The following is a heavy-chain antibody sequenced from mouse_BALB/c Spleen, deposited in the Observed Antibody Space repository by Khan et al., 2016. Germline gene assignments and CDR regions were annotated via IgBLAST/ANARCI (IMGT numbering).Heavy chain of an antibody. D-gene: IGHD1-1*01. CDR1: GFDFSRYW. J-gene: IGHJ3*01. Sequence: EVKLLESGGGLVQPGGSLKVSCAASGFDFSRYWMSWVLQAPGKGLEWIGEIIPDSGTINYTPSLKVKFIISRDKAKNTLYLQMSNVRSEDTALYYCARAGYYGYLVNWGQGTLVTVSA. V-gene: IGHV4-1*02. CDR2: IIPDSGTI. CDR3: ARAGYYGYLVN.